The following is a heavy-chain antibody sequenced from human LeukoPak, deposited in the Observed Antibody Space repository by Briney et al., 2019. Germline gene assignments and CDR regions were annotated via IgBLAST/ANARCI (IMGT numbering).Heavy chain of an antibody. V-gene: IGHV4-59*08. D-gene: IGHD6-19*01. J-gene: IGHJ4*02. CDR1: GGSMSPYH. CDR3: ARAVSGRFDY. CDR2: IYYSGST. Sequence: SETLSLTCTVSGGSMSPYHWGWIRQPLGKGLEWTGYIYYSGSTNYNPSLKSRVTISVDTSKNQFSLKLSSVTAADTAIYYCARAVSGRFDYWGQGTLVTVSS.